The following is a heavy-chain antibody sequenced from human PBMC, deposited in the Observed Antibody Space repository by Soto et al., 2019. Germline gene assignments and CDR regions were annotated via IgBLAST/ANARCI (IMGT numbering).Heavy chain of an antibody. V-gene: IGHV1-69*13. CDR1: GYTFTGYY. J-gene: IGHJ4*02. D-gene: IGHD3-22*01. CDR2: IIPIFHTA. Sequence: SVKVSCKASGYTFTGYYMHWVRQAPRQGLEWMGGIIPIFHTATYAQKFQGRVTITADDSTTTAYMELSSLKSEDTAVYYCASRTYYSDSSGFYYVAPFDYWGQGTLVTVSS. CDR3: ASRTYYSDSSGFYYVAPFDY.